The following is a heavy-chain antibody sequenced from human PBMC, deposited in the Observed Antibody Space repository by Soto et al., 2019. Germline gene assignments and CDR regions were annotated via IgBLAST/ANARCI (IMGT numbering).Heavy chain of an antibody. CDR2: IKSKTDGGTT. D-gene: IGHD1-1*01. V-gene: IGHV3-15*07. CDR1: GFTFSNAW. Sequence: GGSLRLSCAASGFTFSNAWMNWVRQAPGKGLEWVGRIKSKTDGGTTDYAAPVKGRFTISRDDSKNTLYLQMNSLKTEDTAVYYCTTAVWRGNWNAWDYFDYWGQGTLVTVSS. CDR3: TTAVWRGNWNAWDYFDY. J-gene: IGHJ4*02.